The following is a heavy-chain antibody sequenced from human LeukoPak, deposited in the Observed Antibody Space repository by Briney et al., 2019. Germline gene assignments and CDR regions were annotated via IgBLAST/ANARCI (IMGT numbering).Heavy chain of an antibody. CDR2: INPSGGST. V-gene: IGHV1-46*01. Sequence: GASVKVSCKASGGTFSSYAISWVRQAPGQGLEWMGIINPSGGSTSYAQKFQGRVTMTRDTSTSTVYMELSSLRSEDTAVYYCASASSGYWGAFDIWGQGTMVTVSS. CDR3: ASASSGYWGAFDI. CDR1: GGTFSSYA. D-gene: IGHD3-22*01. J-gene: IGHJ3*02.